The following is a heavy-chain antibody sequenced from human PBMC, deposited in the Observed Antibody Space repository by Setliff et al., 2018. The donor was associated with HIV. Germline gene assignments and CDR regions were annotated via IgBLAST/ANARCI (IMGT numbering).Heavy chain of an antibody. V-gene: IGHV4-39*01. CDR2: IRYSESP. J-gene: IGHJ6*02. D-gene: IGHD1-26*01. CDR1: GGSISSTTYY. Sequence: SETLSLTCTVSGGSISSTTYYWGWIRQPPGKGLEWIGYIRYSESPYYSASPSYNPSLNSRVTIRVDTSRSQFSMKLDSVTAADTAVYYCARRNVVGSIQGFYYYTLDVWGQGTTVTVSS. CDR3: ARRNVVGSIQGFYYYTLDV.